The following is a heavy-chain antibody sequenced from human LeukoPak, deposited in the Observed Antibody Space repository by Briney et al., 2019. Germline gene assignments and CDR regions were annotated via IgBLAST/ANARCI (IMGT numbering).Heavy chain of an antibody. CDR3: ARTTAVSGGFDY. J-gene: IGHJ4*02. Sequence: SETLSLTCTVSGGSISSSSYYWGWIRQPPGKGLEWIGSIYYSGSTYYNPSLKSRVTISVDTSKNQFSLKLSSVTAADTAVYYCARTTAVSGGFDYWGQGPLVTVSS. CDR2: IYYSGST. CDR1: GGSISSSSYY. V-gene: IGHV4-39*01. D-gene: IGHD4-17*01.